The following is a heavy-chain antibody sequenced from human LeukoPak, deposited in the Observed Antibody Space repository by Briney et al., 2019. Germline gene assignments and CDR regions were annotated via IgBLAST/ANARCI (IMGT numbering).Heavy chain of an antibody. D-gene: IGHD1-26*01. Sequence: GSLRLSCAASGSTFGSYAMSWVRQPPGKGLEWIGSIYYSGSTYYNPSLKSRVTISVDTSKNQFSLKLSSVTAADTAVYYCARDKMESGSYWVDYWGQGTLVTVSS. CDR1: GSTFGSYA. CDR3: ARDKMESGSYWVDY. CDR2: IYYSGST. V-gene: IGHV4-39*07. J-gene: IGHJ4*02.